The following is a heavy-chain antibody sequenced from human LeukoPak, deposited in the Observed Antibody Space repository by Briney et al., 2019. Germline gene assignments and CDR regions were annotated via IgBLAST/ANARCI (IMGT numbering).Heavy chain of an antibody. CDR1: GFTFSSYG. CDR3: ARALYDSSGYYFDY. D-gene: IGHD3-22*01. V-gene: IGHV3-30*02. Sequence: GGSLRLSCAASGFTFSSYGMHWVRQAPGKGLEWVAFIRYDGSNKYYADSVKGRFTISSDNAKNSLYLQMNSLRAEDTAVYYCARALYDSSGYYFDYWGQGTLATVSS. CDR2: IRYDGSNK. J-gene: IGHJ4*02.